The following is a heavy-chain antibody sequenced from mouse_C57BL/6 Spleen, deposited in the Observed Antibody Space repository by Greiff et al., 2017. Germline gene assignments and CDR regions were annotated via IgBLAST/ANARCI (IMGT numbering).Heavy chain of an antibody. CDR2: IYPGDGDT. D-gene: IGHD2-4*01. J-gene: IGHJ2*01. CDR3: ERVGTHYDSYYFDE. CDR1: GYAFSSSW. V-gene: IGHV1-82*01. Sequence: VQLQQSGPELVKPGASVKISCKASGYAFSSSWMNWVKQRPGKGLEWIGRIYPGDGDTNYNGKFKGKATLTADKSSSTAYMQLSSLTSEDSAVYFCERVGTHYDSYYFDEWDQATTLTVSS.